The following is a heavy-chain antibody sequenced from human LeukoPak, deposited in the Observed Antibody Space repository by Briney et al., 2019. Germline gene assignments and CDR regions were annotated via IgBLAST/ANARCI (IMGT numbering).Heavy chain of an antibody. V-gene: IGHV3-30*18. Sequence: GGSLRLSCAASGFTFSSYGMHWVRQAPGKGLEWVAVISYDGSNKYYADSVKGRFTISRDNSKNTLYLQMNSLRAEDTAVYYCAKDHTAMVRGRSWFDPWGQGTLVTVSS. CDR1: GFTFSSYG. J-gene: IGHJ5*02. CDR2: ISYDGSNK. D-gene: IGHD3-10*01. CDR3: AKDHTAMVRGRSWFDP.